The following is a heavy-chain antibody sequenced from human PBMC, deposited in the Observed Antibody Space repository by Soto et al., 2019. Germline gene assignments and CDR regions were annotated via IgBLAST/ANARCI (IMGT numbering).Heavy chain of an antibody. CDR2: IYHSGST. D-gene: IGHD5-12*01. Sequence: SETLSLTCTVSGYSISSGYYWGWIRQPPGKGLEWIGSIYHSGSTYYNPSLKSRVTISVDTAKNQFSLKLSSVTAADTAVYYCARDSQRRDGYKYWGQGTLVTVSS. CDR3: ARDSQRRDGYKY. J-gene: IGHJ4*02. CDR1: GYSISSGYY. V-gene: IGHV4-38-2*02.